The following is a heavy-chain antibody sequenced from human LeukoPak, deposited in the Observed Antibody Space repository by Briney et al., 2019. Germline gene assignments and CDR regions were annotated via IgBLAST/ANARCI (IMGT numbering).Heavy chain of an antibody. V-gene: IGHV3-53*01. D-gene: IGHD6-13*01. CDR3: ARDPTYTSTSDAFDI. CDR1: GFTVSNNY. Sequence: SGGSLRLSCAASGFTVSNNYMNWVRQAPGKGLEWVSVIYTGGITYSADSVKGRFTISTDNSKNTLYLQMNSLRAEDTAVYFCARDPTYTSTSDAFDIWGQGTRVTVSS. J-gene: IGHJ3*02. CDR2: IYTGGIT.